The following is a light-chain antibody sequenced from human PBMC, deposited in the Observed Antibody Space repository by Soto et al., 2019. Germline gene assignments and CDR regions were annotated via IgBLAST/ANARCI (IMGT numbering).Light chain of an antibody. Sequence: EIVLTQSPATLSLSPGERATLSCRASQSVSSYLAWYQQKPGQAPRLLIYDASNRATGIPARFSGSGSGTDFTLTTSSLEPEDLAVYYCQQRSNWPPAFGQGTKREIK. V-gene: IGKV3-11*01. CDR1: QSVSSY. J-gene: IGKJ2*01. CDR2: DAS. CDR3: QQRSNWPPA.